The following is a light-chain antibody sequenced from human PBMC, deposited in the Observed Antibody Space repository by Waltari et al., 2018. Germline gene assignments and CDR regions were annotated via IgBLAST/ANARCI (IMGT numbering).Light chain of an antibody. V-gene: IGKV3-20*01. CDR3: QQYGTSQT. J-gene: IGKJ2*01. CDR2: GVS. CDR1: QSLSSSY. Sequence: EIVLTQSPGTLSLSPGERGTLSCRASQSLSSSYLAWYQQKPGQAPRLLIYGVSIRATGIPDRFSGSGSGTDFTLTISRLEPEDFAVYYCQQYGTSQTFGQGNKLQIK.